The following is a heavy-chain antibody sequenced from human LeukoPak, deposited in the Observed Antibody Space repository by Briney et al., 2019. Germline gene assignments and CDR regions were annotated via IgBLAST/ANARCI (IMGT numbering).Heavy chain of an antibody. CDR1: GFTFGSYW. CDR3: PKGSASVRPYYIDY. J-gene: IGHJ4*02. CDR2: ISGSGDST. Sequence: PGGSLRVSCAASGFTFGSYWMSWVRQAPGKGLEWVSAISGSGDSTYYADSVRGRFTISRDNSRNTVYLQMNSLRAEDTAVYYCPKGSASVRPYYIDYWGQGILVTVSS. V-gene: IGHV3-23*01.